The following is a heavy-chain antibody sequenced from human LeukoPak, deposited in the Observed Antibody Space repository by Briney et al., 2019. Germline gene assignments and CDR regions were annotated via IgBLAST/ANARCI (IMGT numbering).Heavy chain of an antibody. CDR3: VRWGPDKFPDY. D-gene: IGHD7-27*01. CDR1: GFTFSSNG. J-gene: IGHJ4*02. V-gene: IGHV3-33*01. Sequence: GGSLRLSCAASGFTFSSNGMHWVRQAPGKWLEWVAVIWYEGSNKYYADSVKGRFTISREHSKKKVDVQMNRLRVEDTAGYYRVRWGPDKFPDYWGQGTLVAVSS. CDR2: IWYEGSNK.